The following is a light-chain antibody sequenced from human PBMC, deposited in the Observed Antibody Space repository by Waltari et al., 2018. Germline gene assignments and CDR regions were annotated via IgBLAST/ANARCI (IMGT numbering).Light chain of an antibody. CDR1: LSVGRF. CDR2: DAS. J-gene: IGKJ1*01. Sequence: EIVLTQSPGTLSLSPGDKATLSCRASLSVGRFLAWYQKKPGQAPRLLIYDASTKASGIPDRFSGSGAGTDFSLTISRLEPEDFAVYFCQKYVNLPATFGQGTKVEIQ. CDR3: QKYVNLPAT. V-gene: IGKV3-20*01.